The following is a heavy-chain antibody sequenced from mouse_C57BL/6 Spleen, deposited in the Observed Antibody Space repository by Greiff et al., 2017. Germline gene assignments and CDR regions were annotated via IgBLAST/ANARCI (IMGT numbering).Heavy chain of an antibody. J-gene: IGHJ3*01. CDR2: IYPGSGST. CDR1: GYTFTSYW. Sequence: QVHVKQPGAELVKPGASVKMSCKASGYTFTSYWITWVKQRPGQGLEWIGDIYPGSGSTNYNERFKSKATLTVDTSSSTAYMQLSSLTSEDSAVYYCARNDYDDPAWFAYWGQGTLVTVSA. CDR3: ARNDYDDPAWFAY. D-gene: IGHD2-4*01. V-gene: IGHV1-55*01.